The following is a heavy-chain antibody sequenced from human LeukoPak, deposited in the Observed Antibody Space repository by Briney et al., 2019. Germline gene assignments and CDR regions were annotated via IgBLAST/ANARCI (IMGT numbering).Heavy chain of an antibody. J-gene: IGHJ3*01. CDR1: GFTFSSIW. Sequence: AGGCLRLSCALSGFTFSSIWIHWVRQVPGNGRAWVSRISRYVTMTNHANSVKGRFTISRDNAKNTLYLQMNSLRAEDTAVFYCVREIGAPGSFDFWGPGTMVAVSS. CDR2: ISRYVTMT. V-gene: IGHV3-74*01. D-gene: IGHD6-13*01. CDR3: VREIGAPGSFDF.